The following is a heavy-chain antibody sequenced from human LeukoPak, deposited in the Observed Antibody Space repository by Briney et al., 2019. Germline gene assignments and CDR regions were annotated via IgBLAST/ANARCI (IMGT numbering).Heavy chain of an antibody. J-gene: IGHJ3*02. Sequence: GGSLRLSCAASGFTFSSYAMHWVRQAAGKGLEWVAVISYDGINKFYADSVKGRFTISRDNSKNTLYLQMNSLRAEDTAVYYCAKTKVGTGLDALDIWGQGTVVTVSS. CDR1: GFTFSSYA. CDR3: AKTKVGTGLDALDI. D-gene: IGHD2-21*02. CDR2: ISYDGINK. V-gene: IGHV3-30-3*02.